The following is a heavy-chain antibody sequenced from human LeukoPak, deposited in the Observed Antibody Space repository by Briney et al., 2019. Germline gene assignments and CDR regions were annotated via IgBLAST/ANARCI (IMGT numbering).Heavy chain of an antibody. CDR1: GFTFSSYE. CDR2: ISSSGSTI. Sequence: GGSPRLSCAASGFTFSSYEMNWVRQAPGKGLEWVSYISSSGSTIYYADSVKGRFAISRDNAKNSLYLQMNSLRAEDTAVYYCAKIGRFYPRNWFDAWGQGTLVTVSS. J-gene: IGHJ5*02. CDR3: AKIGRFYPRNWFDA. V-gene: IGHV3-48*03. D-gene: IGHD1-26*01.